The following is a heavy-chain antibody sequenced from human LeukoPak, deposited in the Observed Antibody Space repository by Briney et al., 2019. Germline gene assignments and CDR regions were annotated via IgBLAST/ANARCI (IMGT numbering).Heavy chain of an antibody. D-gene: IGHD2-15*01. V-gene: IGHV5-51*01. CDR2: IYPGDSDT. Sequence: GESLKISCKGSGYSFTTYWIGWVRQMPGKGLEWMGIIYPGDSDTRYSPSFQGQVTISADKSFSTAYLQWSSLKASDTAMYYCARPYCSGGSCYGVYYFDYWGQGTLVTVSS. CDR1: GYSFTTYW. CDR3: ARPYCSGGSCYGVYYFDY. J-gene: IGHJ4*02.